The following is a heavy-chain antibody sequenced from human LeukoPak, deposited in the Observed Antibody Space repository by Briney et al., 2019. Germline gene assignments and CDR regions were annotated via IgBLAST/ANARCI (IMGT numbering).Heavy chain of an antibody. CDR3: ARGVVVVAAKYNWFDP. J-gene: IGHJ5*02. V-gene: IGHV1-2*02. CDR1: GYTFTGYY. CDR2: INPNSGGT. Sequence: ASVKVSCKASGYTFTGYYMHWVRQAPGQGLEWMRWINPNSGGTNYAQKFQGRVTMTRDTSISTAYMELSRLRSDDTAVYYCARGVVVVAAKYNWFDPWGQGTLVTVSS. D-gene: IGHD2-15*01.